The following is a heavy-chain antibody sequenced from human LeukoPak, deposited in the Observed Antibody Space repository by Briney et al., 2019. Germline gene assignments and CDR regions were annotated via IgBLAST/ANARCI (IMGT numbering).Heavy chain of an antibody. CDR1: GGSLSNYV. D-gene: IGHD5-12*01. Sequence: GASVKVSCKASGGSLSNYVINWVRQAPGQGLEWMGGIIVILGEAHYSQKFKGRVTISTDESATTAYMELTSLRSEDTAVYYCASDRNSGYDYKGSWGQGTLVTVSS. V-gene: IGHV1-69*05. J-gene: IGHJ5*02. CDR3: ASDRNSGYDYKGS. CDR2: IIVILGEA.